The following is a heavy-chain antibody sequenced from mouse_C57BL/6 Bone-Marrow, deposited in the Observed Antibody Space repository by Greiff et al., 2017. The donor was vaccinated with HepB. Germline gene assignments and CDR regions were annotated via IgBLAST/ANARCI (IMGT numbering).Heavy chain of an antibody. D-gene: IGHD1-2*01. CDR2: IDPETGGT. CDR1: GYTFTDYE. CDR3: TSSLLRWFAY. Sequence: VKLQESGAELVRPGASVTLSCKASGYTFTDYEMHWVKQTPVHGLEWIGAIDPETGGTAYNQKFKGKAILTADKSSSTAYMELRSLTSEDSAVYYCTSSLLRWFAYWGQGTLVTVSA. V-gene: IGHV1-15*01. J-gene: IGHJ3*01.